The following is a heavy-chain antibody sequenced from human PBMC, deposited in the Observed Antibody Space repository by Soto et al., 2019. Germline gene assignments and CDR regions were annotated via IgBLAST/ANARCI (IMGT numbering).Heavy chain of an antibody. Sequence: SETLSRTCIVSGVSISTYHWSWIRQPAGKGLEWIGRMHTSGSTNYNPSLKSRVSMSVDTSKNHFSLKVSSVTAADTAVYYCARDEYGYGDSYDSWGQGTLVTLSA. CDR3: ARDEYGYGDSYDS. CDR1: GVSISTYH. V-gene: IGHV4-4*07. D-gene: IGHD4-17*01. CDR2: MHTSGST. J-gene: IGHJ4*02.